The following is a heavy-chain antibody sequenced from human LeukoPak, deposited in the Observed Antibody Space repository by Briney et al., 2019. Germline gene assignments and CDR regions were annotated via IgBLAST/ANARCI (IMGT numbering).Heavy chain of an antibody. V-gene: IGHV3-23*01. J-gene: IGHJ5*02. CDR3: AKGTIWA. Sequence: PGGSLRLSCAASGFTVSSNYMSWVRQAPGKGLDWVAGITGSGGTTYYADSVKGRFTISRDNSKSTLYLQMNSLRVEDTAVYYCAKGTIWAWGQGTLVTVSS. CDR1: GFTVSSNY. D-gene: IGHD2-2*01. CDR2: ITGSGGTT.